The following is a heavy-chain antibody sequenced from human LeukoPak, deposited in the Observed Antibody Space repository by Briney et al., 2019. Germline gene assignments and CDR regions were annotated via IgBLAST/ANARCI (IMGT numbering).Heavy chain of an antibody. J-gene: IGHJ4*02. CDR1: GGSISSGGYY. Sequence: PSETLSLTCTVSGGSISSGGYYWSWIRQHPGKGLEWIGYIYYSGSTNYNPSLKSRVTITVDTSKNQFSLKLSSVTAADTAVYYCARLGNDYGDYPDYWGQGTLVTVSS. D-gene: IGHD4-17*01. CDR3: ARLGNDYGDYPDY. CDR2: IYYSGST. V-gene: IGHV4-61*08.